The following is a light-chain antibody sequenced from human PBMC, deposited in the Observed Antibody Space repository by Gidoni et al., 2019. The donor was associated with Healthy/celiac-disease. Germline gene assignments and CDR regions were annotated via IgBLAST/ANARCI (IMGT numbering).Light chain of an antibody. V-gene: IGLV1-40*01. J-gene: IGLJ2*01. CDR3: QSYDSSLSGSV. Sequence: SVLTQPPSVSGAPGQRVTISCTGSSSNIGAGYDVHWYQQLPGTAPKLLIYGNSHRPSGVPDRFSVSKSGTSASLAITGLQAEDEADYYCQSYDSSLSGSVFGGGTKLTVL. CDR2: GNS. CDR1: SSNIGAGYD.